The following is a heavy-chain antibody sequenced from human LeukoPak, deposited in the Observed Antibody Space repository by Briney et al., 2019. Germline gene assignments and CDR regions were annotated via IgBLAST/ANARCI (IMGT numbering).Heavy chain of an antibody. J-gene: IGHJ4*02. Sequence: GGSLRLSCAGSGFSFSSYWMTWVCQAPGKGLEWVANIKQDGSEKYYADSVKGRFTISRDNAKNSLYLQMNSLRAEDTAVYYCARETNDFWSGRRIDYWGQGTLVTVSS. CDR2: IKQDGSEK. D-gene: IGHD3-3*01. CDR1: GFSFSSYW. CDR3: ARETNDFWSGRRIDY. V-gene: IGHV3-7*01.